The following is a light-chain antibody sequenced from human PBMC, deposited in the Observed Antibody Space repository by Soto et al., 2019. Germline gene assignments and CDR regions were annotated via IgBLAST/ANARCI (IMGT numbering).Light chain of an antibody. Sequence: VMTQSPPTLSVSPGERATLSCRASQSVSTDLAWYQQKPGQAPRLLIYGASTRATDVPARFSGGGSGTEFTLTISSLHSEDVAIYYCRQYNDWPPFTFGPGTKVDIK. CDR3: RQYNDWPPFT. V-gene: IGKV3-15*01. CDR2: GAS. J-gene: IGKJ3*01. CDR1: QSVSTD.